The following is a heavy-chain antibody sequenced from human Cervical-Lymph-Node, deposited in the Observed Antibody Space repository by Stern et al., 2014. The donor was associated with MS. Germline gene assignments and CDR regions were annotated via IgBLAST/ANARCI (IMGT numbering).Heavy chain of an antibody. D-gene: IGHD5-24*01. CDR1: GGSISSYY. J-gene: IGHJ4*02. V-gene: IGHV4-59*01. Sequence: QVQLQESGPGLVKPSETLSLTCTVSGGSISSYYWRWIRQPPGQGLEWIGYIYYSGSTNYNPSLKSRVTISVDTSKNQFSLKLSSVTAADTAVYYCARVVDGYNPDYWGQGTLVTVSS. CDR3: ARVVDGYNPDY. CDR2: IYYSGST.